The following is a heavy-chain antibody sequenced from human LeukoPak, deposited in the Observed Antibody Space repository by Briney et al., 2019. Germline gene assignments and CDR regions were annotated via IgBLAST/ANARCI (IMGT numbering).Heavy chain of an antibody. CDR1: GYTFTGYY. J-gene: IGHJ5*02. CDR2: INPNSGGT. CDR3: ARDVVPASNWFDP. Sequence: ASVKVSCKASGYTFTGYYMHWVRQAPGQGLEWMGWINPNSGGTNYAQKLQGRVTMTRDTSISTAYMELSRLRSDDTAVYYCARDVVPASNWFDPWGQGTLVTVSS. V-gene: IGHV1-2*02. D-gene: IGHD2-2*01.